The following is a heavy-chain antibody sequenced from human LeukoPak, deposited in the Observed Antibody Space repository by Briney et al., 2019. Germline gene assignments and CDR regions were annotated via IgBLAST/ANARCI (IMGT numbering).Heavy chain of an antibody. D-gene: IGHD2-2*01. Sequence: SETLSLTCTVSGGSISSHYWSWIRQPPGKGLEWIGYIYYSGSTNYNPSLKSRVTISVDTSKNQFSLKLSSVTAADTAVYYCARVRDLQYQLLPDYWGQGTLVTVSS. V-gene: IGHV4-59*11. J-gene: IGHJ4*02. CDR3: ARVRDLQYQLLPDY. CDR1: GGSISSHY. CDR2: IYYSGST.